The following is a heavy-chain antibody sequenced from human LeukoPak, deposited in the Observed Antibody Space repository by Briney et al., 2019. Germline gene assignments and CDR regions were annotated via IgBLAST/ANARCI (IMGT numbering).Heavy chain of an antibody. CDR1: GGSISSYY. CDR2: IYYSGST. J-gene: IGHJ4*02. CDR3: ARGPGYKVDY. D-gene: IGHD5-18*01. V-gene: IGHV4-59*01. Sequence: SETLSLTCTVSGGSISSYYWSWIRQPPGKGLEWIGYIYYSGSTNYNPSLKSRVTISVDTSKNQFSLKLSSVTAADTAVYYCARGPGYKVDYWGQGTLVTVPS.